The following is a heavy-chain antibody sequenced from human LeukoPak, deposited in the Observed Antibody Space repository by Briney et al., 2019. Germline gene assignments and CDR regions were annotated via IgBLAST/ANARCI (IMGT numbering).Heavy chain of an antibody. CDR2: IYHSGST. Sequence: SQTLSLTCTVSGGSISSGGYYWSWIRQPPGKGLEWIGYIYHSGSTYYNPSLKSRVTISVDRSKNQFSLKLSSVTAADTAVYYCARESNGYSSSWYDYWGQGTLVTVSS. CDR3: ARESNGYSSSWYDY. V-gene: IGHV4-30-2*01. CDR1: GGSISSGGYY. J-gene: IGHJ4*02. D-gene: IGHD6-13*01.